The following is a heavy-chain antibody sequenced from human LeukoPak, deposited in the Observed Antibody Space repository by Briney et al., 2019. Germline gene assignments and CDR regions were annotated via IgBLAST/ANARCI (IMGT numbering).Heavy chain of an antibody. CDR1: GVTFSNYA. V-gene: IGHV3-23*01. CDR3: SKGDC. J-gene: IGHJ4*02. Sequence: PGGSLRLSCAASGVTFSNYAMSWVRQAPEKGLEWVSHISGSGSNTYYADSVKGRFTVSRDNSKNSRYLQMNSLRAEDPAVYYYSKGDCWGQGTLVTVSS. CDR2: ISGSGSNT.